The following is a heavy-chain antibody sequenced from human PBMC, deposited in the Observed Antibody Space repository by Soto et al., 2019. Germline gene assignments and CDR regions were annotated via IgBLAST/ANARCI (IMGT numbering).Heavy chain of an antibody. CDR2: ISYDGSNK. CDR3: ARDSIPGRSGWYFYCFDT. Sequence: PGGSLRLSCAASGFTFSSYAMHWVRQAPGKGLEWVAVISYDGSNKYYADSVKGRFTISRDNSKNTLYLQMNSLRAEDTAVYYCARDSIPGRSGWYFYCFDTWGQGTLVTVSS. CDR1: GFTFSSYA. J-gene: IGHJ5*02. V-gene: IGHV3-30-3*01. D-gene: IGHD6-19*01.